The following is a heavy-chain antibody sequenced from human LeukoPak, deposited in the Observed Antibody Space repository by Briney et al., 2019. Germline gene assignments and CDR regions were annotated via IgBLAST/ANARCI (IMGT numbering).Heavy chain of an antibody. CDR2: IYSDNT. V-gene: IGHV3-53*01. CDR3: ARRGSGWYYFDY. J-gene: IGHJ4*02. Sequence: PGGSLRLSCTVSGFTVSSNSMSWVRQAPGKGLEWVSFIYSDNTHYSDSVKGRFTISRDNSKNTLYLQMNSLRAEDTAVYYCARRGSGWYYFDYWGQGTLVTVSS. D-gene: IGHD6-19*01. CDR1: GFTVSSNS.